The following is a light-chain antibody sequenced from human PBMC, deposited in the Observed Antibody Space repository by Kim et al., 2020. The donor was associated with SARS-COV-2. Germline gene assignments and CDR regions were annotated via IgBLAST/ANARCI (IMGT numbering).Light chain of an antibody. CDR1: QSVRST. J-gene: IGKJ5*01. Sequence: PGERATLSCRASQSVRSTLAWYQQKPGQAPRLLIYDASNRATGIPARFSGSGSGTDFTLTISSLEPEDFAVYYCQQRSNWAIAFGQGTRLEIK. CDR3: QQRSNWAIA. V-gene: IGKV3-11*01. CDR2: DAS.